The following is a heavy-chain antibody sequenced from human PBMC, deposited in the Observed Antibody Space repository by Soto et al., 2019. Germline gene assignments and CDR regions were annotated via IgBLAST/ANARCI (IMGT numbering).Heavy chain of an antibody. Sequence: SETLSLTCAVSGGSISSSNWWSWVRQPPGKGLEWIGEIYHSGSTNYNPSLKSRVTISVDKSKNQSSLKLSSVTAADTAVYCCARGVLRYFDWFRDYYYGMDVWGQGTTVTVSS. CDR2: IYHSGST. CDR1: GGSISSSNW. CDR3: ARGVLRYFDWFRDYYYGMDV. D-gene: IGHD3-9*01. V-gene: IGHV4-4*01. J-gene: IGHJ6*02.